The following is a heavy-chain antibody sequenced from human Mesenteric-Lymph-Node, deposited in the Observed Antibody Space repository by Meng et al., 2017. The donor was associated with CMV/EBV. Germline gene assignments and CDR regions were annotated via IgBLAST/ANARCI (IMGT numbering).Heavy chain of an antibody. Sequence: SVKVSCKASGGTFSSYAISWVRQAPGQGLEWMGGIIPILGIANYAQKFQGRVTITADKSTSTAYTELSSLRSEDTAVYYCARDKYDFWSGYYTPYYYGMDVWGQGTTVTVSS. D-gene: IGHD3-3*01. J-gene: IGHJ6*02. CDR1: GGTFSSYA. CDR3: ARDKYDFWSGYYTPYYYGMDV. V-gene: IGHV1-69*10. CDR2: IIPILGIA.